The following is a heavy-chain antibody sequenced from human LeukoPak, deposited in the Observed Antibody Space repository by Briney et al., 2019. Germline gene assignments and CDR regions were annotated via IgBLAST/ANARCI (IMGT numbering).Heavy chain of an antibody. CDR1: GASISSDYY. D-gene: IGHD3-10*01. CDR3: ARDRVNYYGSGSYPYYYMDV. J-gene: IGHJ6*03. Sequence: SETLSLTCTVSGASISSDYYWSWIRQSPGKGLEWIGYIYYSGSTNYNPSLKSRVTISVDTSKNQFSLKLSSVTAADTAVYYCARDRVNYYGSGSYPYYYMDVWGKGTTVTVSS. CDR2: IYYSGST. V-gene: IGHV4-61*01.